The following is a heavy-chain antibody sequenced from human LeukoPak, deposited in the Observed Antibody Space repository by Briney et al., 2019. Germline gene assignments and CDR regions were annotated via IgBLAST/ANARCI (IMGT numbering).Heavy chain of an antibody. Sequence: GGSLRLSCAASGFTFSSHSMNWVRQAPGKGLEWVSSIRSSSSYIYYADSLKGRFTISRDNAKNSLYLQMNSLRAEDSAVYYCARDGPSIAADFDGWGQGTLVTVSS. D-gene: IGHD6-6*01. CDR2: IRSSSSYI. CDR1: GFTFSSHS. CDR3: ARDGPSIAADFDG. J-gene: IGHJ4*02. V-gene: IGHV3-21*01.